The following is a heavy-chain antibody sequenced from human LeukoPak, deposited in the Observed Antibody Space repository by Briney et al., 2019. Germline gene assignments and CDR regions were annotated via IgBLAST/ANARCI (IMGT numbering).Heavy chain of an antibody. CDR2: ISSNGGST. CDR3: ARTEYSTAAAGAFDI. V-gene: IGHV3-64*01. D-gene: IGHD6-6*01. Sequence: GGFLRLSCAASGFTFSSYAMHWVRQAPGKGLEYVSAISSNGGSTYYANSVKGRFTISRDNSKNTLYLQMGSLRAEDMAVYYCARTEYSTAAAGAFDIWGQGTMVTVSS. J-gene: IGHJ3*02. CDR1: GFTFSSYA.